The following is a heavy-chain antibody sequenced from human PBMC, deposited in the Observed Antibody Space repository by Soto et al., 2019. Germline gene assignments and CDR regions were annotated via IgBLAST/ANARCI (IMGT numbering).Heavy chain of an antibody. CDR1: GFSFSSYV. CDR3: ARDRERDAWYEDY. CDR2: ISGRDGST. D-gene: IGHD6-13*01. Sequence: GGSLRLSCVASGFSFSSYVMSWVRQAPGKGLEWVSVISGRDGSTYYGDSVKGRFTISRDNSKNTLYLQMNSLRAEDTAVYYCARDRERDAWYEDYWGQGTLVTVSS. V-gene: IGHV3-23*02. J-gene: IGHJ4*02.